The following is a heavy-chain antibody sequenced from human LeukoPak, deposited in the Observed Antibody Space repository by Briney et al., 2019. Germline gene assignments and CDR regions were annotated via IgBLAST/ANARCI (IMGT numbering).Heavy chain of an antibody. CDR3: AKGINSFFFDY. Sequence: GGSLRLSCAASGYTFNNYAMSWVRRAPGKGLEWVSAISGGGGSTYYVDSVKGRFTISRDNSKNTLYLQMNSLRAEDTAVYYCAKGINSFFFDYWGRGTLVTISS. CDR2: ISGGGGST. V-gene: IGHV3-23*01. CDR1: GYTFNNYA. D-gene: IGHD2/OR15-2a*01. J-gene: IGHJ4*02.